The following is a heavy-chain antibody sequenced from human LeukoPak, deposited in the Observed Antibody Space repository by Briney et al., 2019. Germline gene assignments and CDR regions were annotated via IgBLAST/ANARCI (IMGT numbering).Heavy chain of an antibody. CDR3: ASGFSSSPYFDY. V-gene: IGHV3-21*01. D-gene: IGHD6-6*01. Sequence: PEGSLRLSCAASGFTFSTYYMNWVRQATGKGLEWVSFITGSSSYIYYTDSVKGRFTISRDNAKNSLFLQMNSLRDEDTAVYYCASGFSSSPYFDYWGQGTLVTVSS. J-gene: IGHJ4*02. CDR1: GFTFSTYY. CDR2: ITGSSSYI.